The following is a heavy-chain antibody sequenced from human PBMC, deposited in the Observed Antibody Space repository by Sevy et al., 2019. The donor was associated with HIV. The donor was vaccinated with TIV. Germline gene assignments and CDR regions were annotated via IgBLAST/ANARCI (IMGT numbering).Heavy chain of an antibody. CDR3: AREGCTKPHDY. J-gene: IGHJ4*02. D-gene: IGHD2-8*01. V-gene: IGHV3-23*01. CDR1: GFDFSIYS. Sequence: GGSLRLSCAASGFDFSIYSVSWVRQAPGKGLEWVSTLSFGCGKINYADSVKGRFTISRDNSKSSVYLQMNNMRVEDTAVYYCAREGCTKPHDYRGQGTLVTVSS. CDR2: LSFGCGKI.